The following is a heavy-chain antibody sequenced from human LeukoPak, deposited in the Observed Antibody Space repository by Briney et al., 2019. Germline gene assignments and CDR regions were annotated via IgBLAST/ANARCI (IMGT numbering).Heavy chain of an antibody. D-gene: IGHD3-10*01. V-gene: IGHV4-39*07. CDR3: ARGTNYYGSGSYHTFDY. Sequence: KSSETLSLTCTVSGGSISSSSYYWGWIRQPPGKGLEWIGRIYTSGSTNYNPSLKSRVTISVDTSKNQFSLKLSSVTAADTAVYYCARGTNYYGSGSYHTFDYWGQGTLVTVSS. CDR2: IYTSGST. CDR1: GGSISSSSYY. J-gene: IGHJ4*02.